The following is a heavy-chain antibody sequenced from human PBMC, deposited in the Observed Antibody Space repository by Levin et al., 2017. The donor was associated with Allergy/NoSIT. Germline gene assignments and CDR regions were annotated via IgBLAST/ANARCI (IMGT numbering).Heavy chain of an antibody. CDR2: ISTKAYSYAT. Sequence: GGSLRLSCAVSGFTFSDHYMDWVRQAPGKGLEWVGRISTKAYSYATEYVASVKGRFSILRDDSKNSLYLQMSSLKIEDTAVDYCLQMGHNYQPDYWGQGTLLTVSS. V-gene: IGHV3-72*01. J-gene: IGHJ4*02. D-gene: IGHD1-1*01. CDR3: LQMGHNYQPDY. CDR1: GFTFSDHY.